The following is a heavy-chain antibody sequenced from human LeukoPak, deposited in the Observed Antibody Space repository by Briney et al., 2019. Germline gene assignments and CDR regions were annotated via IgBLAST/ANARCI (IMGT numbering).Heavy chain of an antibody. Sequence: SETLSLTCTVSGGSISSYYWSWIRQPPGKGLEWIGSIYYSGSTYYNPSLKSRVTISVDTSKNQFSLKLSSVTAAGTAVYYCARDFSPYYDFWSGQGYFDYWGQGTLVTVSS. CDR2: IYYSGST. CDR1: GGSISSYY. V-gene: IGHV4-39*07. J-gene: IGHJ4*02. CDR3: ARDFSPYYDFWSGQGYFDY. D-gene: IGHD3-3*01.